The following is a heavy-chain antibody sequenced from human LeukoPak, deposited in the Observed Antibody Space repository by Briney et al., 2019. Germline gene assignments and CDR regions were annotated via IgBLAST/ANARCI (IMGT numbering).Heavy chain of an antibody. V-gene: IGHV1-18*04. CDR3: ARDRPQVLWFGELIDY. J-gene: IGHJ4*02. CDR2: ISAYNGNT. D-gene: IGHD3-10*01. Sequence: ASVKDSCKASGYTFTSYGISWVRQAPGQGLEWMGWISAYNGNTNYVQKPQGRVTMTTDTSPSTAYMELRSLRSDDTAVYYCARDRPQVLWFGELIDYWGQGTLVTVSS. CDR1: GYTFTSYG.